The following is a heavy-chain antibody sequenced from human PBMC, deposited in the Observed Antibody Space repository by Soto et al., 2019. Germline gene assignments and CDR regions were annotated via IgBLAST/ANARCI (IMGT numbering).Heavy chain of an antibody. D-gene: IGHD1-26*01. CDR2: ITPYNGNT. CDR3: TRSPLRGPTPDDVFEM. J-gene: IGHJ3*02. V-gene: IGHV1-45*02. CDR1: GYIFTYRY. Sequence: QMHLVQSGAEVKKTGSSVKISCTASGYIFTYRYLHWVRQAPGQPPEWLGWITPYNGNTNYAQRLQDRVTITRSTSLSAAYLEVRSLRSEDTAMYYCTRSPLRGPTPDDVFEMWGQGTMVTVSS.